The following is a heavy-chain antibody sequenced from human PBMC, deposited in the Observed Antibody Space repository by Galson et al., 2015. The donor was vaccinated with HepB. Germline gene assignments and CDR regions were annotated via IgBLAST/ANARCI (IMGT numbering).Heavy chain of an antibody. Sequence: SLRLSCAASGFTFSSYSMNWVRQAPGKGLEWVSSISSSSSYIYYADSVKGRFTISRDNAKNSLYLQMNSLRAEDTAVYYCARVGRYYGSGSYSCYLDYWGQGTLVTVSS. D-gene: IGHD3-10*01. V-gene: IGHV3-21*01. CDR3: ARVGRYYGSGSYSCYLDY. CDR1: GFTFSSYS. CDR2: ISSSSSYI. J-gene: IGHJ4*02.